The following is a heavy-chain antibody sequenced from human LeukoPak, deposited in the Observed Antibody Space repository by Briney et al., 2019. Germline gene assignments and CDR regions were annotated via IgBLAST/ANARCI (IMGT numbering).Heavy chain of an antibody. V-gene: IGHV4-61*02. CDR2: IYTSGST. Sequence: SETLSLTCTVSGGSIISDNYYWSWIRQPAGTGLEWIGRIYTSGSTNYNPSLKSRVTISVDTSKNQFSLKLSSVTAADTAVYYCARDWFLKWLSTPALQLRFDPWGQGTLVTVSS. D-gene: IGHD3-3*01. CDR3: ARDWFLKWLSTPALQLRFDP. J-gene: IGHJ5*02. CDR1: GGSIISDNYY.